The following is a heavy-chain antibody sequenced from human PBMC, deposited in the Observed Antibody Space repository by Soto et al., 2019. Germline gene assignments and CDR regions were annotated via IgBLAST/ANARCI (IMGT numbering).Heavy chain of an antibody. CDR3: ARDSRLLWFGELLDY. CDR2: ISSSGSTI. D-gene: IGHD3-10*01. V-gene: IGHV3-48*03. J-gene: IGHJ4*02. CDR1: GFTFSSYE. Sequence: PGGSLRLSCAASGFTFSSYEMNWVRQAPGKGLEWVSYISSSGSTIYYADSVKGRFTISRDNAKNSLYLQMNSLRAEDTAVYYCARDSRLLWFGELLDYWGQGTLVTVSS.